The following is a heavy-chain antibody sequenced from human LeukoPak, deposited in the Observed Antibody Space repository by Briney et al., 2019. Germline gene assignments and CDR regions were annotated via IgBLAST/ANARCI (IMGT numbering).Heavy chain of an antibody. CDR2: IKQDGSEK. D-gene: IGHD1-26*01. CDR3: AKDFGGSDYDWYFDL. Sequence: GGSLRLSCAASGFTFSSYWMSWVRQAPGKGLEWVANIKQDGSEKYYVGPVKGRFTISRDNSRNILYLQMNSLRAEDTAIYYCAKDFGGSDYDWYFDLWGRGTVVTVSS. J-gene: IGHJ2*01. CDR1: GFTFSSYW. V-gene: IGHV3-7*03.